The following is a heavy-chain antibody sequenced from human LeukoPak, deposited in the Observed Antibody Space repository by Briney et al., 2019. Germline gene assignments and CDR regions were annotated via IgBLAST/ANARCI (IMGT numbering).Heavy chain of an antibody. D-gene: IGHD5/OR15-5a*01. Sequence: GGSLRLSCAASGFTFSSNWMHWVRQAPGKGLEWVSTVSVSGGRTDYADSVKGRFTISRDNSKTTLYLQMNSLRAEDTAVYYCSKFGVYYIDYWGQGTLVTVSS. CDR1: GFTFSSNW. V-gene: IGHV3-23*01. J-gene: IGHJ4*02. CDR2: VSVSGGRT. CDR3: SKFGVYYIDY.